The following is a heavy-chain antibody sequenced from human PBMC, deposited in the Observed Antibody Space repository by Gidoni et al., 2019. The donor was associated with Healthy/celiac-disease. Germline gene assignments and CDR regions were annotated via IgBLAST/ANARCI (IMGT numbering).Heavy chain of an antibody. Sequence: QVQLVQSGAEVKKPGSSVKVSCKASGGTFSSYAIRWVRQAPGQGLEWMGRIIPILGIANYAQKFQGRVTITADKSTSTAYMELSSLRSEDTAVYYCARQGDIAAHNDYYYYGMDVWGQGTTVTVSS. CDR2: IIPILGIA. V-gene: IGHV1-69*09. CDR1: GGTFSSYA. CDR3: ARQGDIAAHNDYYYYGMDV. D-gene: IGHD6-13*01. J-gene: IGHJ6*02.